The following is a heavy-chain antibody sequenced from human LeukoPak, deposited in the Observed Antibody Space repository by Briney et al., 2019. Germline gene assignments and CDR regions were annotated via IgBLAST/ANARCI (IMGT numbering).Heavy chain of an antibody. V-gene: IGHV3-23*01. J-gene: IGHJ4*02. Sequence: GGSLILSCAASGFTFFNYSMTWFRRAPGKGLVWFSAISGSGDSTFNADSVKGRFTISRDNSKNTLYLQMNSLRAEDTALYYCATSTVAKYDYWGQGTLVAVSS. CDR2: ISGSGDST. D-gene: IGHD4-11*01. CDR1: GFTFFNYS. CDR3: ATSTVAKYDY.